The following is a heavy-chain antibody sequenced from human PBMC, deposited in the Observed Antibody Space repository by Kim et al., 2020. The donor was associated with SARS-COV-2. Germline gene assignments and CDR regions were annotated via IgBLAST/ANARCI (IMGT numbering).Heavy chain of an antibody. J-gene: IGHJ4*02. CDR3: ARDRRAVVIPFDY. CDR2: ISSSSTI. V-gene: IGHV3-48*02. D-gene: IGHD2-15*01. Sequence: GGSLRLSCAASGFTFSSYSMNWVRQAPGKGLEWVSYISSSSTIYYADSVKGRFTISRDNAKNSLYLQMNSLRDEDTAVYYCARDRRAVVIPFDYWGQGTLVTVSS. CDR1: GFTFSSYS.